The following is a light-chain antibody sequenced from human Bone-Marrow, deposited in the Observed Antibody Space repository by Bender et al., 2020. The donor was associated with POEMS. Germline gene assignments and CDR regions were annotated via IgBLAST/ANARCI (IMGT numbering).Light chain of an antibody. Sequence: SYELTQPPSVSVSPGQTARITCSGDALPKQYAFWYQQKPGQAPVLVIYKDIERPSGIPERFSGSRSGTTVTLTITGVQAEDEADYYCQAADSSGTQYVFGTGTKVTVL. CDR3: QAADSSGTQYV. V-gene: IGLV3-25*03. CDR1: ALPKQY. CDR2: KDI. J-gene: IGLJ1*01.